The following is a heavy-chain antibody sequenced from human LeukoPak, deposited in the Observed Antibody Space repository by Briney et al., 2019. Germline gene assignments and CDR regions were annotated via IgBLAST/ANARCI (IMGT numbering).Heavy chain of an antibody. Sequence: SETLSITCTVSGGSISSYYWGWIRQPPGKGLEWIGSTYHSGTTYYNPSLKSRVTISVDTSKNQFSLKLSSVTAADTAVYYCARVKGRLSWFDPWGQGTLFTVSS. CDR1: GGSISSYY. CDR3: ARVKGRLSWFDP. J-gene: IGHJ5*02. V-gene: IGHV4-39*07. CDR2: TYHSGTT.